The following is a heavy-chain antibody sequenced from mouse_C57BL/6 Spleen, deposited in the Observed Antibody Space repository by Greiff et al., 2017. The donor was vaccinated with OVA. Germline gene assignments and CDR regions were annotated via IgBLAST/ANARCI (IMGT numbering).Heavy chain of an antibody. CDR2: ISSGGSYT. CDR3: ARWDYDGTQYNYAMDY. CDR1: GFTFSSYG. D-gene: IGHD2-4*01. J-gene: IGHJ4*01. Sequence: EVQRVESGGDLVKPGGSLKLSCAASGFTFSSYGMSWVRQTPDKRLEWVATISSGGSYTYYPDSVKGRFTISRDNAKNTLYLQMSSLKSEDTAMYYCARWDYDGTQYNYAMDYWGQGTSVTVSS. V-gene: IGHV5-6*01.